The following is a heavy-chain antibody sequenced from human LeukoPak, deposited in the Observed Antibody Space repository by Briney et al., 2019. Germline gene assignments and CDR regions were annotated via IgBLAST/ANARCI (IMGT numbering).Heavy chain of an antibody. CDR2: INPRGGST. D-gene: IGHD2-21*02. CDR1: GYTFSNYG. J-gene: IGHJ4*02. CDR3: ARVGATGATADN. Sequence: ASVKVSCKTSGYTFSNYGISWVRQAPGQGPEWMGIINPRGGSTDYAQKFQDRITMTSDTSTSTVYMELKSLKSEDTAVYFCARVGATGATADNWGQGTLVTVSS. V-gene: IGHV1-46*01.